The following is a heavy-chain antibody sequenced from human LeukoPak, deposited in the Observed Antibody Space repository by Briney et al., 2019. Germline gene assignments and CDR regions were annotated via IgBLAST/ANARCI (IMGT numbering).Heavy chain of an antibody. CDR3: ARGHRGSYQRTDAFDI. CDR2: TSSGSDYI. D-gene: IGHD1-26*01. CDR1: GFAFISYS. J-gene: IGHJ3*02. V-gene: IGHV3-21*01. Sequence: PGGSLRLSCAASGFAFISYSINWVRQAPGKGLEWVSSTSSGSDYIYYADSMKGRFSTSRDNAKNSLYLQMNSLRVEDTAVYYCARGHRGSYQRTDAFDIWGQGAMVTVSS.